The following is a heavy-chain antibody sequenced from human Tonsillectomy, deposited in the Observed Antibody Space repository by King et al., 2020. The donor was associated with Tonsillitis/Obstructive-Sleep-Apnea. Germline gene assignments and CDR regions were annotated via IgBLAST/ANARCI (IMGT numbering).Heavy chain of an antibody. CDR3: AKDIRSLDYGGNSMAIDY. D-gene: IGHD4-23*01. Sequence: VQLVESGGGVVQPGGSLRLSCAASGFTFDDYAMHWVRQAPGKGLEWVSLISGDGGSTYYADSVKGRFTISRDNSKNSLYLQMNSLRTEDTALYYCAKDIRSLDYGGNSMAIDYWGQGTLVIVSS. CDR1: GFTFDDYA. J-gene: IGHJ4*02. CDR2: ISGDGGST. V-gene: IGHV3-43*02.